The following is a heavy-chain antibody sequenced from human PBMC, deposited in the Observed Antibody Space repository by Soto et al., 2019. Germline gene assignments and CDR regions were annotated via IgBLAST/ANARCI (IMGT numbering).Heavy chain of an antibody. J-gene: IGHJ4*02. CDR3: ARVPRGRFENYDE. D-gene: IGHD3-16*01. CDR2: IRNQSYQETP. CDR1: GFPFDDFA. V-gene: IGHV3-49*04. Sequence: SLRLSCTGSGFPFDDFAINWVRQAPGKGLEWVGLIRNQSYQETPEYAAAVKGRFTISRDSSNGLAYLQMSSLRIEDTAVYYCARVPRGRFENYDEWGQGTLVTVSS.